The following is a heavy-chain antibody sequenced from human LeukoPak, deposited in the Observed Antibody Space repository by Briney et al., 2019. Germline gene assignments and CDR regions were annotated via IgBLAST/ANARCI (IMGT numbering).Heavy chain of an antibody. CDR2: IRYDGSNK. Sequence: PGGSLRLSCAASGFTFSSYGMHWVRQAPDKGLEWVAFIRYDGSNKYYADSVKGRFTISRDNSKNTLYLQMNSLRAEDTAVYYCAKDEVCGGDCYSATHSDYWGQGTLVTVSS. CDR3: AKDEVCGGDCYSATHSDY. V-gene: IGHV3-30*02. J-gene: IGHJ4*02. CDR1: GFTFSSYG. D-gene: IGHD2-21*01.